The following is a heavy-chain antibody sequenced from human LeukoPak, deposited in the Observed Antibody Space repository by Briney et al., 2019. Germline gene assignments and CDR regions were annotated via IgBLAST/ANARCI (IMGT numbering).Heavy chain of an antibody. V-gene: IGHV3-23*01. CDR1: GFTLSDHY. J-gene: IGHJ4*02. Sequence: GGSLRLSCAASGFTLSDHYMDWVRQAPGKGLEWVSAVSGSGGSTYYADSVKGRFTISRDNSKNTLYLQMNSLRAEDTAVYYCAKRIAAAYDFWGDWGQGTLVTVSS. CDR3: AKRIAAAYDFWGD. CDR2: VSGSGGST. D-gene: IGHD6-13*01.